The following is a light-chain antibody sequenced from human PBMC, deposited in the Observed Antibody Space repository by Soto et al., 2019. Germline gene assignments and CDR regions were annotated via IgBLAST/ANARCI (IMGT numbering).Light chain of an antibody. CDR3: SSYTITSTYV. Sequence: QSALTQPASVSGSPGQSITISCTGTSSDVGGYNYVSWYQQYPGNAPKLIIYDVSNRPSGVSNRFSGSKSGNTASLTISGLQAEDEAEYHSSSYTITSTYVFGTGTKLTVL. J-gene: IGLJ1*01. V-gene: IGLV2-14*01. CDR2: DVS. CDR1: SSDVGGYNY.